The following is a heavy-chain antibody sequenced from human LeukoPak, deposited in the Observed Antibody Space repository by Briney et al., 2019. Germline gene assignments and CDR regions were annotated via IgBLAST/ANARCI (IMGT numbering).Heavy chain of an antibody. CDR2: ISGSGDSR. D-gene: IGHD4-17*01. J-gene: IGHJ6*02. CDR1: GFTFSSCA. CDR3: AKGVTTVRIYYHGMDV. V-gene: IGHV3-23*01. Sequence: GGSLSLSCAASGFTFSSCAMSWVRQAPGKGLEWVSLISGSGDSRYYADSVKGRFTISRDNAKNTLWLQMNSLRAEDTAVYYCAKGVTTVRIYYHGMDVWGQGTTVTVSS.